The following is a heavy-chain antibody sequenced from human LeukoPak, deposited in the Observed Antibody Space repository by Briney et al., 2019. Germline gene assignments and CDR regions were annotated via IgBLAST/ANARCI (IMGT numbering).Heavy chain of an antibody. D-gene: IGHD2-2*01. CDR3: ARGPTDCSSTSCRKLFFDY. Sequence: SVKVSCKASGYTFTSYAISWVRQAPGQGLEWMGRIIPILGIANYAQKFQGRVTITADKSTSTAYMELSSLRSEDTAVYYCARGPTDCSSTSCRKLFFDYWGQGTLVTVSS. J-gene: IGHJ4*02. V-gene: IGHV1-69*04. CDR2: IIPILGIA. CDR1: GYTFTSYA.